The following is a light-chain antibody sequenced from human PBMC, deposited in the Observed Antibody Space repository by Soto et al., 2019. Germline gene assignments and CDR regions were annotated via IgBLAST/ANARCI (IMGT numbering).Light chain of an antibody. CDR3: QQHNHWPS. CDR1: QSIASN. CDR2: SAS. V-gene: IGKV3-15*01. J-gene: IGKJ2*01. Sequence: EIVMTQSPATLPVSPGESATLSCRASQSIASNLAWYEQKPGQAPRLLIHSASARATGIPPRFSGSGSGTEFTLTSSSLQSEDFAVYYCQQHNHWPSFGQGTNLEIK.